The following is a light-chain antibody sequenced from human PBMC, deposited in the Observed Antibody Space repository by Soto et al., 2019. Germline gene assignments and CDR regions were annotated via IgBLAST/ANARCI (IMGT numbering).Light chain of an antibody. Sequence: DIVLTQSPAALSLSPGERATLSCTSSQSVATYVAWYQQKPGQAPRLLIYGASSRATGVPDRVSGSGSGTDFTRTINRLEPEEFAVYYCQHYSSSPPAITLCQGTRLEIK. V-gene: IGKV3-20*01. CDR2: GAS. J-gene: IGKJ5*01. CDR3: QHYSSSPPAIT. CDR1: QSVATY.